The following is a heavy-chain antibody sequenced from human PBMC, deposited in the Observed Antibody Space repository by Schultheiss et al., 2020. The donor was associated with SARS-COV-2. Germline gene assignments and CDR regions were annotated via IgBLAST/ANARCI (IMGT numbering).Heavy chain of an antibody. CDR3: ARGTYYYGSGSYYY. Sequence: GGSLRLSCSASGFTFSSYAMHWVRQAPGKGLEYVSAISSNGGSTYYADSVKGRFTISRDNSKNTLYLQMSSLRAEDTAVYYCARGTYYYGSGSYYYWGQGTLITVSS. CDR2: ISSNGGST. D-gene: IGHD3-10*01. J-gene: IGHJ4*02. CDR1: GFTFSSYA. V-gene: IGHV3-64D*06.